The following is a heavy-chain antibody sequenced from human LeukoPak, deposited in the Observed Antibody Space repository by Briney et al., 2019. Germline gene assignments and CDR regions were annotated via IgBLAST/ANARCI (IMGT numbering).Heavy chain of an antibody. Sequence: SETLSLTCTVSGGSISSGSYYWRWIRQPAGKGLEWIGRIYTSGSTNYNPSLKSRVTISVDTSKNQFSLKLSSVTAADTAVYYCARGRSNAGRPLDYWGQGTLVTVSS. CDR2: IYTSGST. J-gene: IGHJ4*02. CDR1: GGSISSGSYY. V-gene: IGHV4-61*02. CDR3: ARGRSNAGRPLDY.